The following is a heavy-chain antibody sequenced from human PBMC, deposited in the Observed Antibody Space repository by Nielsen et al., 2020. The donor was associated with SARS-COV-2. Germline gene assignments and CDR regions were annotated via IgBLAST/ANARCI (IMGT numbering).Heavy chain of an antibody. CDR3: ARDVNEYSGFDLTGLDAFDI. CDR1: GFTFSGPW. V-gene: IGHV3-30*03. Sequence: GGSLRLSCAGSGFTFSGPWMTWVRQAPGKGLEWVAVISSDGNNNYFLDHVKGRFTISRDNSKNTLFLQMNSLRAEDTAVYYCARDVNEYSGFDLTGLDAFDIWGQGTMVTVSS. D-gene: IGHD5-12*01. CDR2: ISSDGNNN. J-gene: IGHJ3*02.